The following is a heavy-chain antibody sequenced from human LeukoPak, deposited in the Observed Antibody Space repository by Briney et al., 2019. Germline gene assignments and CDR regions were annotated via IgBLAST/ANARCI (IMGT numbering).Heavy chain of an antibody. V-gene: IGHV1-69*13. D-gene: IGHD3-22*01. J-gene: IGHJ3*02. CDR1: GGTFSNYDFTFTSYA. Sequence: GASVKVSCKASGGTFSNYDFTFTSYAITWVRQAPVQGLEWMGGIIPIYGRADYPQKFQGRVTITADESTRTVTMQLSSLRSEDTAVYYCAGFFYDNSNAAFDIWGQGTVVTVS. CDR3: AGFFYDNSNAAFDI. CDR2: IIPIYGRA.